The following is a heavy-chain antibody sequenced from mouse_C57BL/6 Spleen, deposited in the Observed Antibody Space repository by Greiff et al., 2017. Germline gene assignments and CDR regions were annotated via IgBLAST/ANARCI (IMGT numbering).Heavy chain of an antibody. D-gene: IGHD2-2*01. V-gene: IGHV14-4*01. CDR2: IDPENGDP. Sequence: VQLQQSGAELVRPGASVKLSCTASGFNIKDDYMHWVKQRPEQGLEWIGWIDPENGDPEYASKFQGKATITADTSSNTAYLQLSSLTSEDTAVYYCTTGRVTTGTWFAYWGQGTLVTVSA. CDR1: GFNIKDDY. CDR3: TTGRVTTGTWFAY. J-gene: IGHJ3*01.